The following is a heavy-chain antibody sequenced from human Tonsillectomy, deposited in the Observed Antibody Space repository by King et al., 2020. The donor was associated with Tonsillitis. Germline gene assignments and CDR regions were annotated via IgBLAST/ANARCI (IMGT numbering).Heavy chain of an antibody. Sequence: QKQLVQSGAEVKEPGASVKVSCKASGYTFSTYEINWVRQASGQGLEWMGWMNPNNDNTGYAQKFQGRVTMTRDTSISTAYMELSSLRSEDTAVYYCARVLPRRGMIEDWSGHSDYWGQGTLVTVSS. CDR3: ARVLPRRGMIEDWSGHSDY. V-gene: IGHV1-8*01. CDR2: MNPNNDNT. D-gene: IGHD2-15*01. J-gene: IGHJ4*02. CDR1: GYTFSTYE.